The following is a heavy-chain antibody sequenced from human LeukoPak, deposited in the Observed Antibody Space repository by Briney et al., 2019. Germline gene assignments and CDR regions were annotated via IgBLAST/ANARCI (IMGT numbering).Heavy chain of an antibody. J-gene: IGHJ4*02. V-gene: IGHV1-18*01. CDR3: ARRTYGSSSSIFDY. CDR1: GYTFTSYG. CDR2: ISGYNGNT. D-gene: IGHD6-6*01. Sequence: ASVKVSCKASGYTFTSYGISWVRQAPGQGLEWMAWISGYNGNTNYAQKLPGRVTMTTDTSTSTAYMELRSPRSDDTAVYYCARRTYGSSSSIFDYWGQGTLVTVSS.